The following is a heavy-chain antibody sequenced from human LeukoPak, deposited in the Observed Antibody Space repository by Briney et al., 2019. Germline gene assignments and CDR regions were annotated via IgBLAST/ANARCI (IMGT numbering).Heavy chain of an antibody. CDR3: AREGYGDYAGAFDI. D-gene: IGHD4-17*01. CDR2: ISSSSNTI. Sequence: GGSLRLSCAASGFTFSSYWMHWVRQAPGKGLEWVSYISSSSNTIYYADSVKGRFTISRDNAKNSLYLQMNSLRAEDTAVYYCAREGYGDYAGAFDIWGQGTMVTVSS. CDR1: GFTFSSYW. V-gene: IGHV3-48*01. J-gene: IGHJ3*02.